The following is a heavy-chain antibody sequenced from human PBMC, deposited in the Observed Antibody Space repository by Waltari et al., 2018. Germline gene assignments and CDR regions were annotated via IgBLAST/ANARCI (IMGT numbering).Heavy chain of an antibody. V-gene: IGHV3-20*04. Sequence: LQLQESGPGLVKPSETLSLTCTVSGGSISSSSYYWGWIRQAPGKGLEWVSGINWNGGSTGYADSVKGRFTISRDNAKNSLYLQMNSLRAEDTALYYCARVPLPPYYYDSSGYFDYLGQGTLVTVSS. CDR2: INWNGGST. CDR1: GGSISSSSYY. D-gene: IGHD3-22*01. J-gene: IGHJ4*02. CDR3: ARVPLPPYYYDSSGYFDY.